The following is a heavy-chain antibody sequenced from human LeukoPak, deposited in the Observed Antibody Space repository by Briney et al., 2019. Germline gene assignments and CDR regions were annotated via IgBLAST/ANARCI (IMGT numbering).Heavy chain of an antibody. CDR3: ASPRTSYRYTFDY. D-gene: IGHD5-18*01. V-gene: IGHV4-4*09. CDR1: VASISNYY. CDR2: ISTSGST. Sequence: SETLPLTCAVSVASISNYYWSWIRQAPGKGLEWIGYISTSGSTNYNPSLKSRVSISLDTSNNRFSLNLNFVTAADTAVYFCASPRTSYRYTFDYWGPGALSPSPQ. J-gene: IGHJ4*02.